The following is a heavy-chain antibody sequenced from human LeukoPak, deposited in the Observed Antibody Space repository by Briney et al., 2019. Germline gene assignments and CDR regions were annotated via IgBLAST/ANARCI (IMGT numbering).Heavy chain of an antibody. CDR1: GGSISSYY. CDR3: ARAPRKLRGGAPYYFDY. CDR2: IYYSGST. J-gene: IGHJ4*02. Sequence: SSETLSLTCTVSGGSISSYYWSWIRQPPGKGLEWIGYIYYSGSTNYNPSLKSRVTISVDTSKNQFSLKLSSVTAADTAVYYCARAPRKLRGGAPYYFDYWGQGTLVTVSS. V-gene: IGHV4-59*01. D-gene: IGHD3-10*01.